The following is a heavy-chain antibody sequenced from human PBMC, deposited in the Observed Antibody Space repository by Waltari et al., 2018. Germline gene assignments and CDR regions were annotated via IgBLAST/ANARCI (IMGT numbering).Heavy chain of an antibody. CDR1: GYTFTSDG. V-gene: IGHV1-18*01. Sequence: QVQLVQSGAEVKKHGASVKVSGKASGYTFTSDGISGVREATGEGLEWMGWISAYNGNTNYAQKLQGRVTMTPDTATSTAYMELRSLSSDDTAVYYCARDWWQQLGTTKGVAYYYYGMDFWGQGTTVTVSS. J-gene: IGHJ6*02. CDR2: ISAYNGNT. D-gene: IGHD6-13*01. CDR3: ARDWWQQLGTTKGVAYYYYGMDF.